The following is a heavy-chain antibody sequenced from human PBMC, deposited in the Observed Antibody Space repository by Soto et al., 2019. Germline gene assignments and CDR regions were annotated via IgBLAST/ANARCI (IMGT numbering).Heavy chain of an antibody. D-gene: IGHD3-9*01. Sequence: PSETLSLTCAVYGGSFSGYYWSWIRQPPGKGLEWIGEINHSGSTNYNPSLKSRVTISVDTSKNQFSLKPSSVAAADTAVYYCARVGLRYFDWLLKEMYYFDYWGQGTLVTVSS. CDR2: INHSGST. CDR3: ARVGLRYFDWLLKEMYYFDY. CDR1: GGSFSGYY. V-gene: IGHV4-34*01. J-gene: IGHJ4*02.